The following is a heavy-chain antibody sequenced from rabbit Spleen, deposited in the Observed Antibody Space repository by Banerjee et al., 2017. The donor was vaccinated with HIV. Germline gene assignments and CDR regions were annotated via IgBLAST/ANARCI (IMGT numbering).Heavy chain of an antibody. V-gene: IGHV1S45*01. CDR3: ARWSGSGDVNL. CDR2: IYTSSGKI. D-gene: IGHD1-1*01. Sequence: QEQLEESGGGLVQPEGSLTLTCKASGFDLSNYYYMCWVRQAPGKGLEWIACIYTSSGKIWYANWVNGRFTISKTSATTVTLKMTSLTAADTATYFCARWSGSGDVNLWGQGTLVTVS. J-gene: IGHJ4*01. CDR1: GFDLSNYYY.